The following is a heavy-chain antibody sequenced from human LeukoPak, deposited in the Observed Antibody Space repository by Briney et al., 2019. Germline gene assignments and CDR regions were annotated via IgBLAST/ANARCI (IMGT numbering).Heavy chain of an antibody. CDR1: GDSVSSNSAA. CDR2: TYYRSKWYN. CDR3: ARSGYSSGWYSPRVDY. J-gene: IGHJ4*02. D-gene: IGHD6-19*01. V-gene: IGHV6-1*01. Sequence: SQTLSLTCAISGDSVSSNSAAWDWIRQSPSRGLEWLGRTYYRSKWYNDYAVSVKRRITINPDTSKNQFSLQLNSVTPEDTAVYYCARSGYSSGWYSPRVDYWGQGTLVTVSS.